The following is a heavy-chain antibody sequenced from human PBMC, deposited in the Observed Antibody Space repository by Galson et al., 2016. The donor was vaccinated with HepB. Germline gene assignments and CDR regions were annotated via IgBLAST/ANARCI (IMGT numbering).Heavy chain of an antibody. Sequence: SLRLSCAASGFTFSTYWMNWVRQAPGKGLEWVAVISFDGNNKYYADSVKGRITISRDNSKNTMYLQMNSLRGEDTAVYYCARGLAYNYGYFDYWGQGTLVTVSS. D-gene: IGHD5-18*01. CDR1: GFTFSTYW. CDR3: ARGLAYNYGYFDY. V-gene: IGHV3-30-3*01. J-gene: IGHJ4*02. CDR2: ISFDGNNK.